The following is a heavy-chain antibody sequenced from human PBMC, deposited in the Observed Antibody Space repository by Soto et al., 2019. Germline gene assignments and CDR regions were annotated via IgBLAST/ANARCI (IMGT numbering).Heavy chain of an antibody. V-gene: IGHV1-18*01. D-gene: IGHD4-17*01. CDR1: GYTFTSYG. CDR3: ARDSADLNNYGDYSRGGMDV. J-gene: IGHJ6*02. Sequence: QVQLVQSGAEVKKPGASVKVSCKASGYTFTSYGISWVRQAPGQGLEWMGWISAYNGNTNYAQKLQGRVTMTTDTSTSTAYMELRSLRSDDTAVYYCARDSADLNNYGDYSRGGMDVWGQGTTVTVSS. CDR2: ISAYNGNT.